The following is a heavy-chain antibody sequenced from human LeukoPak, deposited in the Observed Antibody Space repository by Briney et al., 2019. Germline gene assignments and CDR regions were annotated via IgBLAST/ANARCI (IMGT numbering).Heavy chain of an antibody. V-gene: IGHV4-34*01. CDR2: INHSGST. CDR3: ARGVSSAGITIFGVAVRY. Sequence: SETLSLTCAVYGGSFSGYYWSWIRQPPGRGLEWIGEINHSGSTNYNPSLKSRVTISVDTSKNQFSLKLSSVTAADTAVYYCARGVSSAGITIFGVAVRYWGQGTLVTVSS. J-gene: IGHJ4*02. CDR1: GGSFSGYY. D-gene: IGHD3-3*01.